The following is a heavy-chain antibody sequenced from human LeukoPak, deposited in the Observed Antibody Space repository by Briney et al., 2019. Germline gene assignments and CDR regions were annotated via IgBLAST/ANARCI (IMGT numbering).Heavy chain of an antibody. Sequence: PGGSLRLSCAASGFTFSSYGMHWVRQAPGKGLEWVAIIWYDGSNTYYADSVKGRFTISRDNSKNTLYLQMNSLRVEDTAVYYCAPDHGGYWGQGTLVTVSS. V-gene: IGHV3-33*01. CDR1: GFTFSSYG. CDR3: APDHGGY. D-gene: IGHD3-16*01. J-gene: IGHJ4*02. CDR2: IWYDGSNT.